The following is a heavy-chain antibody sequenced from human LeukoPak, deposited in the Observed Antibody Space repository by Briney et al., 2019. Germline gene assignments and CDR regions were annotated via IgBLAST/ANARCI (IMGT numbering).Heavy chain of an antibody. CDR3: ARVPGYDSSGYFDY. Sequence: PGGSLRLSCAASGFTFSSYAMHWVRQAPGKGLEWVAVISYDGSNKYYADSVKGRFTISRDNSKNTLYLRMNSLRAEDTAVYYCARVPGYDSSGYFDYWGQGTLVTVSS. CDR2: ISYDGSNK. V-gene: IGHV3-30-3*01. D-gene: IGHD3-22*01. J-gene: IGHJ4*02. CDR1: GFTFSSYA.